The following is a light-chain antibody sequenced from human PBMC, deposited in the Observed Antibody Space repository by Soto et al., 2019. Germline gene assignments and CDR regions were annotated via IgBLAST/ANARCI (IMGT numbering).Light chain of an antibody. CDR1: QSVSFY. CDR2: AAS. J-gene: IGKJ4*01. Sequence: EIILTQSPGTLSVSPGETVTLVCRASQSVSFYLAWYQQKSGQPPRLLIHAASDRATGVPARFSGSGSGTEFSLTISSLQSEDFGTYYWQQYKDWPPLTFGGGTRVYI. CDR3: QQYKDWPPLT. V-gene: IGKV3-15*01.